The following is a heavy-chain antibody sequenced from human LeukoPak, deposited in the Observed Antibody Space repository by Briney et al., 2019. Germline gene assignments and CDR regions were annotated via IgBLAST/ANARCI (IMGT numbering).Heavy chain of an antibody. CDR3: AREGLDY. J-gene: IGHJ4*02. Sequence: GASVTVSCKASEYIFTNFDINWVRQATGQGLEWMGYMNPNSGKTVYAQKFQGRVTITKNTSISTAYMEVSSLRSEDTAVYYCAREGLDYWGQGTLVTVSS. CDR1: EYIFTNFD. V-gene: IGHV1-8*03. CDR2: MNPNSGKT.